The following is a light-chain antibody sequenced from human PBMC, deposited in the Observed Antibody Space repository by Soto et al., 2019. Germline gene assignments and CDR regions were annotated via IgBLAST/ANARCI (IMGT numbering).Light chain of an antibody. J-gene: IGLJ1*01. CDR1: SGSVSTANN. V-gene: IGLV8-61*01. CDR3: ALFMGNGISV. CDR2: STS. Sequence: QAVVTQESSFSVSPGGTVTLPCGLISGSVSTANNPNWYQQTPGQAPRTLIYSTSTRSSGVPDRFSGSILGNKAAHTITGAQADDESDYYCALFMGNGISVFGTGTKLTVL.